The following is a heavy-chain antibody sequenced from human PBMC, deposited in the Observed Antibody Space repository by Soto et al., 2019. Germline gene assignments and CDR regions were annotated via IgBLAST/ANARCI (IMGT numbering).Heavy chain of an antibody. CDR3: ARRAVVAVTGSLDNWLDP. J-gene: IGHJ5*02. CDR2: VYNSGST. V-gene: IGHV4-59*01. CDR1: GGSITSYN. D-gene: IGHD2-21*01. Sequence: SETLSLTCTVSGGSITSYNWNWLRQPPGKALEWIGYVYNSGSTNYNPSLKSRVTISVDTSKNQFSLKVNSVTAADTAVYYCARRAVVAVTGSLDNWLDPWGQGILVTVSS.